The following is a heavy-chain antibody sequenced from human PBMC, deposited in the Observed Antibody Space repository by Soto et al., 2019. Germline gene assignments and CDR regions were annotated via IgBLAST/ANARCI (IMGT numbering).Heavy chain of an antibody. V-gene: IGHV4-34*01. D-gene: IGHD2-2*01. CDR2: INHSGST. Sequence: SETLSLTCAVYGGSFSGYYWSWIRQPPGKGLEWIGEINHSGSTNYNPSLKSRVTISVDTSKNQFSLKLSSVTAADTAVYYCARGLGVVVPAATPYYYYYGMDVWGQGTTVTV. J-gene: IGHJ6*02. CDR1: GGSFSGYY. CDR3: ARGLGVVVPAATPYYYYYGMDV.